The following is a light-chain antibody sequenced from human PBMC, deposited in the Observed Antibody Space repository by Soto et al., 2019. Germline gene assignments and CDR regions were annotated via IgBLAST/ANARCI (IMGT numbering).Light chain of an antibody. CDR3: QQYGSSPQT. Sequence: ELVLTQSPGTLSLSPGERATLSCRASQSVSSSYLAWYQQKPGQAPRLLIYGASSRATGIPDRFSGSGSGTDFTLTISRLEPEDFAVYYCQQYGSSPQTFGQGTMVDIK. CDR1: QSVSSSY. CDR2: GAS. V-gene: IGKV3-20*01. J-gene: IGKJ1*01.